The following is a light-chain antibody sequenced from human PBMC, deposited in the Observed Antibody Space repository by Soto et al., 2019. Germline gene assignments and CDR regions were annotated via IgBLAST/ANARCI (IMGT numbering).Light chain of an antibody. CDR3: QQYYGTPFT. J-gene: IGKJ2*01. Sequence: DIVMTQSPDSLAVSLGERATINCKSSQSVLYNSNNMNYLAWYQQKPGQPPKLLMYWASTRESGVPDRFSGSGSATEFTLTISSLQAEDVAVYYCQQYYGTPFTFGQGTKLEIK. V-gene: IGKV4-1*01. CDR2: WAS. CDR1: QSVLYNSNNMNY.